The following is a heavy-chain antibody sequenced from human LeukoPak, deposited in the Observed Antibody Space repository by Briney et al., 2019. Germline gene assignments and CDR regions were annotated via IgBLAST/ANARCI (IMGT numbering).Heavy chain of an antibody. J-gene: IGHJ4*02. CDR1: GYTFTSYG. V-gene: IGHV1-18*01. CDR3: ARDSPHFIVGATLGDY. Sequence: ASVKVSCKASGYTFTSYGISWVRQAPGRGLEWMGWISAYNGNTNYAQKLQGRVTMTTDTSTSTAYMELRSLRSDDTAVYYCARDSPHFIVGATLGDYWGQGTLVTVSS. D-gene: IGHD1-26*01. CDR2: ISAYNGNT.